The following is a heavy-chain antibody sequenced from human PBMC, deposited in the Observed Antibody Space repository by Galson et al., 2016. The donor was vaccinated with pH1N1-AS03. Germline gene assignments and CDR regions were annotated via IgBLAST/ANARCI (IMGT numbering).Heavy chain of an antibody. Sequence: SVKVSCKASGGTLSNSGISWVRQAPGQGLEWMGRITPVFGTTNYAQKFQDRVSITADKSTSTAYMELSSLRYEDTAVYSCARAGTLLHYFDYWGQGTLVTASS. D-gene: IGHD2/OR15-2a*01. CDR2: ITPVFGTT. J-gene: IGHJ4*02. CDR3: ARAGTLLHYFDY. V-gene: IGHV1-69*06. CDR1: GGTLSNSG.